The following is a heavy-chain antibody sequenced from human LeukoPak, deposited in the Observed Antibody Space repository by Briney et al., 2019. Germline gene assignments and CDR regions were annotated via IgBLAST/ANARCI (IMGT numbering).Heavy chain of an antibody. CDR2: IYHSGST. J-gene: IGHJ5*02. CDR1: GGSISSGDYY. D-gene: IGHD5-18*01. Sequence: PSQTLSLTCTVSGGSISSGDYYWSWIRQPPGKGLEWIGEIYHSGSTNYNPSLKSRVTISVDKSKNQFSLKLSSVTAADTAVYYCARGPDVGYSYGYGYNWFDPWGQGTLVTVSS. V-gene: IGHV4-30-4*01. CDR3: ARGPDVGYSYGYGYNWFDP.